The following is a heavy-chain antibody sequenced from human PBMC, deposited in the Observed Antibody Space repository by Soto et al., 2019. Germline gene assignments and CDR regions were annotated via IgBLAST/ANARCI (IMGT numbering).Heavy chain of an antibody. CDR1: GFTFSKYA. D-gene: IGHD3-22*01. J-gene: IGHJ4*02. CDR2: ISYNGGST. V-gene: IGHV3-64*02. Sequence: GSLILSCAASGFTFSKYAMHWVRQAPGKGLEYVSSISYNGGSTYYADSVKGRFTISRDNSKNTLYLQMGSLRTEDMALYYCARGSAHYSDNTGYDYLYFDCWGQGTLVTVSS. CDR3: ARGSAHYSDNTGYDYLYFDC.